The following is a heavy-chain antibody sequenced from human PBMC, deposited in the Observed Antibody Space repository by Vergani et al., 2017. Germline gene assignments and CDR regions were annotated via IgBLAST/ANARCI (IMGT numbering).Heavy chain of an antibody. J-gene: IGHJ4*02. V-gene: IGHV5-51*01. CDR1: GYSFTSYW. D-gene: IGHD3-10*01. CDR3: ARQGWFGELDY. Sequence: VELVQSGPEMRKPGESLKISCKGAGYSFTSYWIGWVRQMPGKGLEWMRIIYPGDSDTRYSPSFQGQVTISADKSISTVYLQWSSLKASDTAMYYCARQGWFGELDYWGQGTLVTVSS. CDR2: IYPGDSDT.